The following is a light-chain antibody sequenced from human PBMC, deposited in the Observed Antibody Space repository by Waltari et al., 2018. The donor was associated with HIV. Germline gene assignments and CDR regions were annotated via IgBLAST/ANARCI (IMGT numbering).Light chain of an antibody. V-gene: IGLV2-8*01. CDR2: EVT. Sequence: QSALTQSPPASGSPGQSVNISCNGANGYTRDYNYVSWYQQHSDRPPKLIIFEVTKRPSGVPDRFSGSKSGNTASLFVSGLQPEDEATYFCSSFAGTHKLFGGGTKLTVL. CDR3: SSFAGTHKL. J-gene: IGLJ2*01. CDR1: NGYTRDYNY.